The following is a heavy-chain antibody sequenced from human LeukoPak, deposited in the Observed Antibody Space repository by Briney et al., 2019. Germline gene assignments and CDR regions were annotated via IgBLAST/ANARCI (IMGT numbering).Heavy chain of an antibody. CDR1: CGSISSGSYY. Sequence: SQTLSLTCTVSCGSISSGSYYWSWIRQPAGKGLEWIVRIYTSGSTHYNPSLKSRVTISVGTSKNQSSLKLRSVTAADTAVYYCAREFGYAVTSLDYWGQGTLVTVSS. V-gene: IGHV4-61*02. D-gene: IGHD4-17*01. CDR2: IYTSGST. J-gene: IGHJ4*02. CDR3: AREFGYAVTSLDY.